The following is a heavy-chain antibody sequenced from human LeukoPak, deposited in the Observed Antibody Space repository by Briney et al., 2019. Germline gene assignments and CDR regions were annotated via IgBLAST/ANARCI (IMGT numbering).Heavy chain of an antibody. CDR3: ARDKTTTNSYYYYMDV. CDR1: GYTFTAYY. J-gene: IGHJ6*03. Sequence: ASVKVSCKASGYTFTAYYMHWVRQAPGQGLEWMGWINPNSGGTKYAQIFHGRVTMTRDTSSSTAYMELSRLTSDDTAVYYCARDKTTTNSYYYYMDVWGKGTTVTVSS. CDR2: INPNSGGT. D-gene: IGHD1-1*01. V-gene: IGHV1-2*02.